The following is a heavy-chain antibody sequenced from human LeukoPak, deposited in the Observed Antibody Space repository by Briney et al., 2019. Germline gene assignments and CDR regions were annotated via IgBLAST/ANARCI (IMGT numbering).Heavy chain of an antibody. J-gene: IGHJ4*02. CDR2: ISSSSSYT. CDR3: ARGSGSHFDS. V-gene: IGHV3-11*03. Sequence: GGSLRLSCAASGFTISDYNMNWIRQAPGKGLEWVSYISSSSSYTNYGDSVKGRFTSSRDNAKNSLYLRMNSLRAEDTAVYYCARGSGSHFDSWGQGTLVTVSS. CDR1: GFTISDYN. D-gene: IGHD3-22*01.